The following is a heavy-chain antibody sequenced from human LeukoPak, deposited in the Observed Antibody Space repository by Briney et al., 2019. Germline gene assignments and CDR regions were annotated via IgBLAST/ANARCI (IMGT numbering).Heavy chain of an antibody. CDR2: ISGSGGST. CDR1: GFTFSSYA. J-gene: IGHJ4*02. Sequence: GGSLRLSCAASGFTFSSYAMSWVRQAPGKGLEWVSAISGSGGSTYYADSVKGRFTISKDNSKNTLYLQMNSLRAEDTAVYYCAKDRGRGYSYGFFDYWGQGTLVTVSS. D-gene: IGHD5-18*01. CDR3: AKDRGRGYSYGFFDY. V-gene: IGHV3-23*01.